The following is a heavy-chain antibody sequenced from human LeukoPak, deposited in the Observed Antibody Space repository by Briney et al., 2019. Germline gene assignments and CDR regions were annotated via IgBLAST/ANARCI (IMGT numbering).Heavy chain of an antibody. CDR3: TTGPNIVVVPAAMWDDAFDI. CDR1: GFTFSNAW. D-gene: IGHD2-2*01. Sequence: EGSLRLSCAASGFTFSNAWMSWVRQAPGKGLEWVGRIKSKTDGGTTDYAAPVKGRFTISRDDSKNTLYLQMNSLKTEDTAVYYCTTGPNIVVVPAAMWDDAFDIWGQGTMVTVSS. CDR2: IKSKTDGGTT. J-gene: IGHJ3*02. V-gene: IGHV3-15*01.